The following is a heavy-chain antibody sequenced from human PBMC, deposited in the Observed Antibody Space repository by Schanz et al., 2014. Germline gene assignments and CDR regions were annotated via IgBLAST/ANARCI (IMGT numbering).Heavy chain of an antibody. Sequence: VQLVESGGGVVQPGGSLRLSCAASGFTFSSHWMHWVRQDPGKGLVWVARINSVGSNTDYADSVTGRFTISRDNSRNTLYLQMNTLRAEDTAVYYCARKMKLGVYGGKGHDSLDIWGQGTMXTVSS. CDR1: GFTFSSHW. V-gene: IGHV3-74*02. CDR2: INSVGSNT. J-gene: IGHJ3*02. D-gene: IGHD4-17*01. CDR3: ARKMKLGVYGGKGHDSLDI.